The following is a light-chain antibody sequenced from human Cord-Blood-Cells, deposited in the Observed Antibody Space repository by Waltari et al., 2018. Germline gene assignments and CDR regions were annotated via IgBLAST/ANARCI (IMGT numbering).Light chain of an antibody. CDR3: CSYAGSSTYV. J-gene: IGLJ1*01. CDR2: EGS. CDR1: SRDVGCYKC. Sequence: QSALTQPASASGSPGQSITISCTGPSRDVGCYKCVSWYQQNTGKAPKLMIYEGSKRPSGVSNRFPGSKSGNTASLTISGLQAEDEADYYCCSYAGSSTYVFGSGTKVTVL. V-gene: IGLV2-23*01.